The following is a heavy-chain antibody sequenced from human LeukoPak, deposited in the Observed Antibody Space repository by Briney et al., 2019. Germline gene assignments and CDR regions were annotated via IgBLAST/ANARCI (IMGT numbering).Heavy chain of an antibody. Sequence: GASVKVSCKASGYTFTSYYMHWVRQAPGQGLEWMGIINPSGGSTSYAQKFQGRVTMTRDMSTSTVYMELSSLRSEDTAMYYCARGWTLKTPLGRVAGTSSRRGRYFDYWGQGTLATVSS. CDR1: GYTFTSYY. J-gene: IGHJ4*01. V-gene: IGHV1-46*01. CDR2: INPSGGST. D-gene: IGHD6-19*01. CDR3: ARGWTLKTPLGRVAGTSSRRGRYFDY.